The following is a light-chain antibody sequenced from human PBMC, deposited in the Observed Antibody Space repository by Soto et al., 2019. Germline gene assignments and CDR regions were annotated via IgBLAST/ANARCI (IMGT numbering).Light chain of an antibody. Sequence: EIVLTQSPGTLSLSPGERVTLSCRASQSLPTKALAWYQQKPGQTPRLLIYGASTRDTAIPDRFNGSGSGTDFTLTISRVEPEDLEVYYCQQYGDLPLSFGPGTKVDIK. CDR3: QQYGDLPLS. CDR2: GAS. CDR1: QSLPTKA. J-gene: IGKJ3*01. V-gene: IGKV3-20*01.